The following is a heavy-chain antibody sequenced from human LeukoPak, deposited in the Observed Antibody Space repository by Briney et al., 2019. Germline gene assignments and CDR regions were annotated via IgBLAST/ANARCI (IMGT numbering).Heavy chain of an antibody. CDR2: ISLTGLT. CDR1: GGSISNTNW. D-gene: IGHD2-8*01. Sequence: PSETLSLTCGVSGGSISNTNWWSLVRQPPGQGLEGIGEISLTGLTHYNPSLESRVTVSLDKSKNQLSLNLTSVTAADTAEYYCSRENGAFSPFGYWGQGTLVTVLS. J-gene: IGHJ4*02. V-gene: IGHV4-4*02. CDR3: SRENGAFSPFGY.